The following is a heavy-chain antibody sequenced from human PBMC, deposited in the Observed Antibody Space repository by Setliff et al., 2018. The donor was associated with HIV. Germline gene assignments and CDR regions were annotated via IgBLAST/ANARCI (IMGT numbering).Heavy chain of an antibody. V-gene: IGHV4-59*08. J-gene: IGHJ6*03. CDR2: ISYSGST. D-gene: IGHD3-10*01. Sequence: SETLSLTCTVSGGSISSQYWSWIRQPPGKGLEWIGYISYSGSTNYNPSLKSRVTLSVDTSKNQFSLKLNSVTAADTAVYYCERHGGRGLRRYYMDVWGKGTTVTVSS. CDR1: GGSISSQY. CDR3: ERHGGRGLRRYYMDV.